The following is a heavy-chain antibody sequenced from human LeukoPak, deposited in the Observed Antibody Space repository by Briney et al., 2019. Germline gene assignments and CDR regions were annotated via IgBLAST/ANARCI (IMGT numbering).Heavy chain of an antibody. D-gene: IGHD2-21*01. Sequence: SVKVSCKASGGTFSSYAISWVRQAPGQGLEWMGRIIPILGIANYAQKFQGRVTITADKSTSTAYMELSSLRSEDTAVYYCAREYSNDAFDIWGQGTMVTVSS. CDR1: GGTFSSYA. V-gene: IGHV1-69*04. J-gene: IGHJ3*02. CDR2: IIPILGIA. CDR3: AREYSNDAFDI.